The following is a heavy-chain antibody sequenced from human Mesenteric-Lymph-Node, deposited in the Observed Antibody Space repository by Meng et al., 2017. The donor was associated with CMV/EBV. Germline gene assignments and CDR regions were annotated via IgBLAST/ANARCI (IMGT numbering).Heavy chain of an antibody. CDR2: IYYSGST. CDR3: ARGYCSRTICWFDP. V-gene: IGHV4-30-4*08. CDR1: GGSISSGDYC. J-gene: IGHJ5*02. Sequence: SGGSISSGDYCWSWIRQPPGKGLEWIGYIYYSGSTYYNPSLKSRVTISADTSKNQFSLKLSSVTAADTAVYYCARGYCSRTICWFDPWGQGTLVTVSS. D-gene: IGHD2-2*01.